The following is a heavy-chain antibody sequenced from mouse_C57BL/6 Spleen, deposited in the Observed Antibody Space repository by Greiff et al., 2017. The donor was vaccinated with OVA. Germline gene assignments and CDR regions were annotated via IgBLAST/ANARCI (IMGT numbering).Heavy chain of an antibody. CDR1: GYTFTSYW. Sequence: QVQLQQPGAELVKPGASVKLSCKASGYTFTSYWMHWVKQRPGQGLEWIGMIHPNSGSTNYNEKFKSKATLTVDKSSSTAYMQLSSLTSEDSAVYYCARSGDYGNYLAGFAYWGQGTLVTVSA. V-gene: IGHV1-64*01. CDR2: IHPNSGST. J-gene: IGHJ3*01. CDR3: ARSGDYGNYLAGFAY. D-gene: IGHD2-1*01.